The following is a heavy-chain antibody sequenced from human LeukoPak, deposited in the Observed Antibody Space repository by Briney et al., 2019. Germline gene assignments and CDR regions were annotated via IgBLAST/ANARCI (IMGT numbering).Heavy chain of an antibody. D-gene: IGHD1-26*01. V-gene: IGHV4-59*08. Sequence: PSETLSLTCTVSGGSISSYYWSWIRQPPGKGLEWIGYIYYSGCTNYSPSLKSRVTISVDTSKNQFSLKLSSVTAADTAVYYCARHGNSGSYYYHIDYWGQGTLVTVSS. CDR1: GGSISSYY. CDR2: IYYSGCT. CDR3: ARHGNSGSYYYHIDY. J-gene: IGHJ4*02.